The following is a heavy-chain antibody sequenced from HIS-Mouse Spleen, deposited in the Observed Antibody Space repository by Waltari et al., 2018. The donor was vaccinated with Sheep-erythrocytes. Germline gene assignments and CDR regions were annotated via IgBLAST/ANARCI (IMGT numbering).Heavy chain of an antibody. CDR2: IYWDDDK. CDR3: AHSISYYDFWSGYYNDAFDI. D-gene: IGHD3-3*01. CDR1: GFSLSTSGVG. J-gene: IGHJ3*02. Sequence: QITLKESGPTLVKPTQTLTLTCTFSGFSLSTSGVGVGWIRQPPGKALEWLALIYWDDDKRYSPSLKSRLTTTKDTSKNQVVLTMTNMDPVDTATYYCAHSISYYDFWSGYYNDAFDIWGQGTMVTVSS. V-gene: IGHV2-5*02.